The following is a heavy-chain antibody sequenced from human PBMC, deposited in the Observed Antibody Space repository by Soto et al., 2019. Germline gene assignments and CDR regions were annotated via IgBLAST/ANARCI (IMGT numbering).Heavy chain of an antibody. J-gene: IGHJ6*02. D-gene: IGHD2-8*01. CDR1: GDVFRSYG. CDR2: IIPISGTT. Sequence: SVKVSCKASGDVFRSYGINWVRQAPGQGLEWMGGIIPISGTTNYAQKFQGRVAITADESTATVYMELSRLRSEDTAVYFCARVRCFNGLCHTADYGMDVWGQGTTVTVSS. CDR3: ARVRCFNGLCHTADYGMDV. V-gene: IGHV1-69*13.